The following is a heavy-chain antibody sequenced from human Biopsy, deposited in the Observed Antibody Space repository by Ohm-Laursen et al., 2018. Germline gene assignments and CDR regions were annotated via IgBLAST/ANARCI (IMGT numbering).Heavy chain of an antibody. CDR1: RFTFSTYG. Sequence: SLRLSCTAFRFTFSTYGMHWVRQAPGKGLEWVAVISFDGSDQKYADSVKGRFTISRDNSKNTLYLQMNSLRAEDTAVFYCVKDRGAAGTDYYYGMDVWSQGTTVTVSS. CDR3: VKDRGAAGTDYYYGMDV. CDR2: ISFDGSDQ. D-gene: IGHD6-13*01. J-gene: IGHJ6*02. V-gene: IGHV3-30*18.